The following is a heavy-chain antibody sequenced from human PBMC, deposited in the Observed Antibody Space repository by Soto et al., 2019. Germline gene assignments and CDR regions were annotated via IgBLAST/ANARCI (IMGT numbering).Heavy chain of an antibody. V-gene: IGHV3-33*01. J-gene: IGHJ4*02. CDR2: IWYDGSNE. Sequence: QVQLVESGGGVVQPGRSLRLSCAASGFTFSSYGMHWVRQAPGKGLEWVAVIWYDGSNEYYADSVKGRFTISRDNSKNPLYLQMNSLRAEDTAVYYCARDLPLRALDYWGQGTLVTVSS. D-gene: IGHD5-12*01. CDR3: ARDLPLRALDY. CDR1: GFTFSSYG.